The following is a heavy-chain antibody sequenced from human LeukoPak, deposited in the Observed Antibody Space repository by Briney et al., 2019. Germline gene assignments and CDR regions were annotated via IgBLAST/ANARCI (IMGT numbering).Heavy chain of an antibody. CDR3: ARDLTTVTPIDY. V-gene: IGHV1-8*01. CDR1: GYSFNSYA. J-gene: IGHJ4*02. D-gene: IGHD4-17*01. CDR2: MNPESGNT. Sequence: ASVKVSCKASGYSFNSYAINWVRQATGQGLEWMGWMNPESGNTGYVQKFQGRVTMTWNTSISTAYMELSSLRSEDTAVYYCARDLTTVTPIDYWGQGTLITVSS.